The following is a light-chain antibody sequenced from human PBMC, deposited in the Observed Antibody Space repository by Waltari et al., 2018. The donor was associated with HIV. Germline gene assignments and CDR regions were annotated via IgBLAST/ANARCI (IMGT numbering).Light chain of an antibody. V-gene: IGKV1-33*01. CDR2: DVS. CDR1: QDIRNF. Sequence: DIQLTRYPSCLSASVGDRVTITCQESQDIRNFLSWYQQKSGKAPKLRSYDVSNLETGVPSRYSGSGSGTQFNFTISSLQTEDFATYYCQRFDTLPLTFGGGTRVEIK. J-gene: IGKJ4*01. CDR3: QRFDTLPLT.